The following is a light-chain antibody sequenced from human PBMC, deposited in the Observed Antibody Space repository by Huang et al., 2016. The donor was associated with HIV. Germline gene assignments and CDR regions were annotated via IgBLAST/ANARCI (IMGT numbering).Light chain of an antibody. V-gene: IGKV1-39*01. CDR2: AAT. J-gene: IGKJ1*01. CDR1: QSISSY. Sequence: DIQMTQSPSSLSASVGDRVTITCRASQSISSYFNWYQQKPGKAPDLLIYAATSLQSGVPSRFSGSGSGTDFTLTISSLQPEDFATYYCQQSYSTPPTFGQGTNVEIK. CDR3: QQSYSTPPT.